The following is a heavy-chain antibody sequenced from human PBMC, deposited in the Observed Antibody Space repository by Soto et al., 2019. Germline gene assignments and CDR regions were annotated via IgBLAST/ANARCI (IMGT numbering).Heavy chain of an antibody. J-gene: IGHJ4*02. D-gene: IGHD6-13*01. V-gene: IGHV3-11*06. CDR1: GFTFSDYY. Sequence: QVQLVESGGGLVQPGGSLRLSCAASGFTFSDYYMSWIRQAPGKGLEWVSYISSSSSYTNYADSVKGRFTISRDNAKNSLYLQMNSLRAEDTAVYYCAKYSSSWWFDYWGQGTLVTVSS. CDR2: ISSSSSYT. CDR3: AKYSSSWWFDY.